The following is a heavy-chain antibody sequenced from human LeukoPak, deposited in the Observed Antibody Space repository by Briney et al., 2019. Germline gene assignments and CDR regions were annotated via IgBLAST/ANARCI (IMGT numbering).Heavy chain of an antibody. V-gene: IGHV3-53*01. CDR2: IYSGGGT. CDR1: GFTVSSNY. Sequence: GGSLRLSCAASGFTVSSNYMSWVRQAPGKGLEWVSVIYSGGGTYYADSVKGRFTISRDNSQNTLYLQMNSLSAEDTAVYYCARGHHVSYSGTLSGMDVWGQGTTVTVSS. D-gene: IGHD1-26*01. J-gene: IGHJ6*02. CDR3: ARGHHVSYSGTLSGMDV.